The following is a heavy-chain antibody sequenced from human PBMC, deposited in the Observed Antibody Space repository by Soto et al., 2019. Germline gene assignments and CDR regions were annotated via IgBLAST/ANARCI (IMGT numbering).Heavy chain of an antibody. D-gene: IGHD5-12*01. V-gene: IGHV4-4*02. Sequence: SETLSLTCAVSGGSISSSNWWSWVRQPPGKGLEWIGEIYHSGSTNYNPSLKSRVTISVDKSKNQFSLKLSSVTAADTAVYYCERGTKRLQKNDNWFDPWGQGTLVTVS. CDR2: IYHSGST. CDR3: ERGTKRLQKNDNWFDP. CDR1: GGSISSSNW. J-gene: IGHJ5*02.